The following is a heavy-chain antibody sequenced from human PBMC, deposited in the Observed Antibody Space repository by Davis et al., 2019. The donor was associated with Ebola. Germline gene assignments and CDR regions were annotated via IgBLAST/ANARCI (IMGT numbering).Heavy chain of an antibody. V-gene: IGHV3-30*18. CDR3: AKQWLVLELKDY. CDR2: ISYDGSNK. CDR1: GFTFSSYG. D-gene: IGHD6-19*01. J-gene: IGHJ4*02. Sequence: GGSLRLSCAASGFTFSSYGMHWVHQAPGKGLEWVAVISYDGSNKYYADSVKGRFTISRDNSKNTLYLQMNSLGAEDTAVYYCAKQWLVLELKDYWGQGTLVTVSS.